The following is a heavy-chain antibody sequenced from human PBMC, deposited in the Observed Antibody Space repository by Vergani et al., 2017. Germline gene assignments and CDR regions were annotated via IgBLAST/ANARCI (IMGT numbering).Heavy chain of an antibody. CDR1: VGTLSSYG. J-gene: IGHJ6*02. V-gene: IGHV1-69*13. D-gene: IGHD2-21*01. CDR2: LITIFGTA. CDR3: ASPQYCAWLPNTQPSLYFYCGLDA. Sequence: QVQLVQSGAEVKRLGSSVKVSCKSSVGTLSSYGISWVRQAPGQGLEWMGRLITIFGTANYAQKFQGRVTITADESTSTAYMELSSLGSVETAVYYCASPQYCAWLPNTQPSLYFYCGLDAWGQGTTVTVSS.